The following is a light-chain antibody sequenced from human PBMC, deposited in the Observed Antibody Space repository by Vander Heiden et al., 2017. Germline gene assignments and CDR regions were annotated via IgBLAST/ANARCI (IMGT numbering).Light chain of an antibody. Sequence: QPVLTQPPPVSAASGQRVSISCTGSSSNIGEGYDVHWYQQLPVTAPKLLIYGNSNRPSGVPDRFSGSKSGTSASLAITGLQAEDEADYYCQSYDSSLSGLYVFGTGTKFTVL. CDR3: QSYDSSLSGLYV. CDR1: SSNIGEGYD. CDR2: GNS. V-gene: IGLV1-40*01. J-gene: IGLJ1*01.